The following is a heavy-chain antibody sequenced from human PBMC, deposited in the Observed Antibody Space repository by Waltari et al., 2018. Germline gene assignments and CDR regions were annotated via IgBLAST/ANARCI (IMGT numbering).Heavy chain of an antibody. D-gene: IGHD1-1*01. CDR3: ARGRRSATGTTLGY. CDR2: INHSGST. Sequence: QVQLQQWGAGLLKPSEPLSLPCAVYGGSFSGSYWSWIRQPPGKGLEWIGEINHSGSTNYNPSLKSRVTISVDTSKNQFSLKLSSVTAADTAVYYCARGRRSATGTTLGYWGQGTLVTVSS. J-gene: IGHJ4*02. CDR1: GGSFSGSY. V-gene: IGHV4-34*01.